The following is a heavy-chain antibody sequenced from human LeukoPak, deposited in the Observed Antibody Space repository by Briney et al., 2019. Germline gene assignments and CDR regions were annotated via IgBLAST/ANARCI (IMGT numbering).Heavy chain of an antibody. J-gene: IGHJ4*02. CDR2: VNPNSGNT. V-gene: IGHV1-8*01. CDR3: AKDLSIAAAGRAVDY. Sequence: ASVKVSCEASGYTFTTHGINWVRQATGQGLEWMGWVNPNSGNTGYVQKFQGRVTMTRNTSISTAYMELNSLRAEDTAVYYCAKDLSIAAAGRAVDYWAQGTLVTVSS. D-gene: IGHD6-13*01. CDR1: GYTFTTHG.